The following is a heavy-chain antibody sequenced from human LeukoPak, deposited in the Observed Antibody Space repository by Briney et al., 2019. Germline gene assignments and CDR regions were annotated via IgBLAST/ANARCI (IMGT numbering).Heavy chain of an antibody. CDR3: AKDSRRYSSSFWYFDY. D-gene: IGHD6-6*01. V-gene: IGHV3-23*01. J-gene: IGHJ4*02. CDR1: GFIFSSYA. CDR2: ISGSGTTT. Sequence: GGSLRLSCAASGFIFSSYAMTWVRQAPGRGLEWLSTISGSGTTTYYVDSVKGRFTVSRDNSKNTLYLQMNSLRAEDTAVYYCAKDSRRYSSSFWYFDYWGQGTLVTVSS.